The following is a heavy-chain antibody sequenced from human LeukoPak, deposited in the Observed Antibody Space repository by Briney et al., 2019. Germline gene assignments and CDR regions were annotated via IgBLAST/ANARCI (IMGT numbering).Heavy chain of an antibody. CDR2: ISGSGDNT. CDR1: GFTFRSYA. D-gene: IGHD2-21*02. J-gene: IGHJ4*02. CDR3: AKDFVVVPGNVNYFDY. V-gene: IGHV3-23*01. Sequence: GVLRLSCAASGFTFRSYAMNWVRQAPGKGLEWVSAISGSGDNTYYADSVKGRFTVSRDNSKNTLYVQMKSLRAEDTAVYYCAKDFVVVPGNVNYFDYWGQGTLVTVSS.